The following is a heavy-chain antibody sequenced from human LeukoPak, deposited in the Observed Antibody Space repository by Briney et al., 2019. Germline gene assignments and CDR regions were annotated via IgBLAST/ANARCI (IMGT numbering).Heavy chain of an antibody. CDR1: GFTFSSYA. CDR3: AKVGPYYYGSGSPFYYYYYYMDV. Sequence: GGSLRLSCAASGFTFSSYAMHWVRQAPGKGLEWVAFIRYDGSNKYYADSVKGRFTISRDNSKNTLYLQMNSLRAEDTAVYYCAKVGPYYYGSGSPFYYYYYYMDVWGKGTTVTISS. V-gene: IGHV3-30*02. J-gene: IGHJ6*03. CDR2: IRYDGSNK. D-gene: IGHD3-10*01.